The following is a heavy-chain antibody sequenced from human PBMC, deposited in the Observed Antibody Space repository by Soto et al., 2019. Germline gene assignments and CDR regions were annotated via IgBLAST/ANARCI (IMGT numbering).Heavy chain of an antibody. V-gene: IGHV5-51*01. CDR1: GYTFTNYW. J-gene: IGHJ6*02. CDR3: AASIFYYGMDV. CDR2: IYPGDSDT. Sequence: HGESLKISCKGSGYTFTNYWIGWVRQMPGKGPEWMGIIYPGDSDTKYNPSFQGQVTISAVKSITTTYLQWSSLKASDTAIYYCAASIFYYGMDVWGQGTPVTVSS.